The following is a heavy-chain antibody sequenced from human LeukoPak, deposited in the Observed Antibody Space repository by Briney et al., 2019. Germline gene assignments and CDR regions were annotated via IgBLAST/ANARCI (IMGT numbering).Heavy chain of an antibody. D-gene: IGHD2-15*01. Sequence: GESLKISCKGSGYSFTTYWITWVRQMPGKGLEWMGRIDASDSYTNYSPSFQGHVTISADKSIHTAHLQWSSMKASDPAMYYCARGLRGGPSGGGLDYWGQGTLVTVSS. V-gene: IGHV5-10-1*01. CDR2: IDASDSYT. J-gene: IGHJ4*02. CDR3: ARGLRGGPSGGGLDY. CDR1: GYSFTTYW.